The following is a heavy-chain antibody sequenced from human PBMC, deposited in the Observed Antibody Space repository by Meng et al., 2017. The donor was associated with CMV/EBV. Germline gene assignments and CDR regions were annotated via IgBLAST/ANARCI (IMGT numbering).Heavy chain of an antibody. CDR1: GGSISRYY. CDR3: ARSMVVAGDWFDP. D-gene: IGHD2-15*01. Sequence: QVQLQEAGPGSLKPCDTLSLPVTVPGGSISRYYWSWIRQPAGKGLEWIGRIYTSGSTNYNPSLKSRVTMSVDTSKNQFSLKLSSVTAADTAVYYCARSMVVAGDWFDPWGQGTLVTVSS. CDR2: IYTSGST. J-gene: IGHJ5*02. V-gene: IGHV4-4*07.